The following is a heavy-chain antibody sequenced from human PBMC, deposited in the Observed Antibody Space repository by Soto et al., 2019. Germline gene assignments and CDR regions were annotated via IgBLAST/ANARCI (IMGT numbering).Heavy chain of an antibody. CDR1: GYTFTSYG. CDR2: ISAYNVNT. D-gene: IGHD6-13*01. Sequence: QVQLVQSGAAVKKPGASVKVSCKASGYTFTSYGITWVRQAPGQVLEWMGWISAYNVNTNYAQKLQGRVTMTTDTSTSKAYMALRSLRSGDTAVYYCARDLASSWYGDFDYWGQGTLVTVSS. CDR3: ARDLASSWYGDFDY. V-gene: IGHV1-18*01. J-gene: IGHJ4*02.